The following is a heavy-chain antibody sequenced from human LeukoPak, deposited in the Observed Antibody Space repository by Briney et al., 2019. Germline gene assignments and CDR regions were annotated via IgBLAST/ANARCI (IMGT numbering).Heavy chain of an antibody. V-gene: IGHV1-46*01. Sequence: ASVKVSCKASGYTFTSYFMHWVRQAPGQGLEWMGVVNPSSGSTTYSQRFQGRVTMTRDTSTSTVYMDLGSLRSDDTAVYYCARAVGPRGGNWFDPWGQGTLVTVSS. J-gene: IGHJ5*02. CDR3: ARAVGPRGGNWFDP. D-gene: IGHD1-26*01. CDR1: GYTFTSYF. CDR2: VNPSSGST.